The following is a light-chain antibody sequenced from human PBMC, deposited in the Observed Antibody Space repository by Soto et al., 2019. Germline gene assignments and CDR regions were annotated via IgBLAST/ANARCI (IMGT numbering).Light chain of an antibody. Sequence: DIQMTQSPSSLSESVGDRVTITCQASQDISNYLNWYQQKPGKAPKLLIFDASNVETGVPSRFSGSGSGTDFTFTIHSLQPEDAATYYCQQYEDLPLTFGGGTK. CDR3: QQYEDLPLT. CDR1: QDISNY. CDR2: DAS. J-gene: IGKJ4*01. V-gene: IGKV1-33*01.